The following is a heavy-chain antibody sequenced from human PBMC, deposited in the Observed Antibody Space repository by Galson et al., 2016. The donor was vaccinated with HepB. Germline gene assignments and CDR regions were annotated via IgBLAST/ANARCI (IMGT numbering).Heavy chain of an antibody. CDR3: ARRGYSDADPFGV. J-gene: IGHJ3*01. CDR2: FYYTGST. D-gene: IGHD3-16*02. V-gene: IGHV4-61*01. CDR1: GGSVSRGSGP. Sequence: ETLSLTCAVSGGSVSRGSGPWSWIRQSPAKGLEWLASFYYTGSTNYSPPLRSRVTISVDTSKNEFSLRMTSVTAADTATYYCARRGYSDADPFGVWGQGTLVTVAS.